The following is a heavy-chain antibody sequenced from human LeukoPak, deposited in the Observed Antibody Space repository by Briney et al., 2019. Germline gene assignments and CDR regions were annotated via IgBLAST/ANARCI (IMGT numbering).Heavy chain of an antibody. CDR3: ARVSTDYDFWSGPYYYYGMDV. CDR2: INRSGST. V-gene: IGHV4-34*01. CDR1: GGSFSGYY. J-gene: IGHJ6*02. Sequence: PSETLSLTCAVYGGSFSGYYWSWIRQPPGKGLEWIGEINRSGSTNYNPSLKSRVTISVDTSKNQFSLKLSSVTAADTAVYYCARVSTDYDFWSGPYYYYGMDVWGQGTTVTVSS. D-gene: IGHD3-3*01.